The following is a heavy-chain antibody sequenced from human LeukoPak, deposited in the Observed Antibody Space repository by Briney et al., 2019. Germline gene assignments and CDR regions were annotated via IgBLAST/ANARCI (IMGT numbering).Heavy chain of an antibody. Sequence: GASLQISCKGSGYRFTSYYIAWVRQLPGKGLEWMGIIYPGDSDTRYSPSFQGQVTISADKSISTAYLQWSSLKASDTAMYYCASSSTREPEGMDVWGQGTTVTVSS. CDR2: IYPGDSDT. CDR3: ASSSTREPEGMDV. V-gene: IGHV5-51*01. D-gene: IGHD2-2*01. CDR1: GYRFTSYY. J-gene: IGHJ6*02.